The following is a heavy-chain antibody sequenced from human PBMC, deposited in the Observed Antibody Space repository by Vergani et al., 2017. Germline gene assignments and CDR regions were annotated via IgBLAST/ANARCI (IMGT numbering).Heavy chain of an antibody. D-gene: IGHD5-24*01. CDR3: ARGEMATIACGAFDI. CDR2: IYTSGST. V-gene: IGHV4-4*07. J-gene: IGHJ3*02. Sequence: QVQLQESGPGLVKPSETLSLTCTVSGGSISSYYWSWIRQPAGKGLEWIGRIYTSGSTNYNPSLKSRVTMSVDTSQNQFSLKLSSVTAADTAVYYCARGEMATIACGAFDIWGQGTMVTVAS. CDR1: GGSISSYY.